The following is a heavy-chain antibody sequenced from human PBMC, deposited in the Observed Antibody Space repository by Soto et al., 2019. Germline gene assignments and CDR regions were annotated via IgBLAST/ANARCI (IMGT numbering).Heavy chain of an antibody. J-gene: IGHJ4*02. CDR1: GFTFNNYA. Sequence: EVQLLESGGGLVQPGGSLRLSCAASGFTFNNYAMTWVRQGPGKGLEWVSAISGGDDTTSYADSVKGRFTVSRDGSKNTLYLQMSSLRAEDTALYYCAKGRGGSGSLTPRVDFWGQGTLVTVSS. D-gene: IGHD3-10*01. CDR3: AKGRGGSGSLTPRVDF. V-gene: IGHV3-23*01. CDR2: ISGGDDTT.